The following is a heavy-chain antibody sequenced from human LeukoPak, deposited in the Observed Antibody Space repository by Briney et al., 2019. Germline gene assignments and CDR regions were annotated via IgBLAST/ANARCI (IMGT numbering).Heavy chain of an antibody. Sequence: PGGSLRLSCAASGFTFSRSGMHWVRQAPGRGLEWVAFISYDGSNKYYADSVKGRFTISRDNSKNTLYLQMNSLRAEDTAVYYCAKVERPWSGYILLEYFQHWGQGTLVTVSS. J-gene: IGHJ1*01. CDR2: ISYDGSNK. V-gene: IGHV3-30*19. D-gene: IGHD3-3*01. CDR3: AKVERPWSGYILLEYFQH. CDR1: GFTFSRSG.